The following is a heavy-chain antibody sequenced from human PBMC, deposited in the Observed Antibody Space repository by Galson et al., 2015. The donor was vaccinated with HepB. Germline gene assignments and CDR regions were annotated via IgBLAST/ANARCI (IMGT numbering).Heavy chain of an antibody. Sequence: SVKVSCKASGYTFTGYYMHWVRQAPGQGLEWMGWINPNRGGTNYAQKFQGWVTMTRDTSISTAYMELSRLRSDDTAVYYCARDQYYYDSSGYYYAGFDYWGQGTLVTVSS. V-gene: IGHV1-2*04. CDR3: ARDQYYYDSSGYYYAGFDY. J-gene: IGHJ4*02. D-gene: IGHD3-22*01. CDR1: GYTFTGYY. CDR2: INPNRGGT.